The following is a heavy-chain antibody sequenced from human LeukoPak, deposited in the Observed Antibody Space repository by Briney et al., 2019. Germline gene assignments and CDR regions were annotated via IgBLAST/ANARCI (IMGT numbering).Heavy chain of an antibody. CDR3: ARGVSSSWYVGDWFDP. Sequence: KSSETLSLTCTVSGGSISNYYWNWIRQPPGKGLEWIGYIYYSGTTNYNPSLKSRVSMSVDTSKNQFSLKLSSVTAADTAVYYCARGVSSSWYVGDWFDPWGQGTLVTVSS. D-gene: IGHD6-13*01. J-gene: IGHJ5*02. CDR2: IYYSGTT. CDR1: GGSISNYY. V-gene: IGHV4-59*12.